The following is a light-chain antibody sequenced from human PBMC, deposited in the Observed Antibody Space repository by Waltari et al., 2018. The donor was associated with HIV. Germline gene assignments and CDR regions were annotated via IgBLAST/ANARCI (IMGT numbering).Light chain of an antibody. V-gene: IGKV3-20*01. CDR2: DAS. CDR1: QSVSSSY. CDR3: QQYASSRT. J-gene: IGKJ1*01. Sequence: TLSLSPGERATLSCRASQSVSSSYLAWYQQKPGQAPRLLIYDASSRATGIPDRFSGSGSGTDFTLTISRLEPEDFAVYYCQQYASSRTFGQGTKVEI.